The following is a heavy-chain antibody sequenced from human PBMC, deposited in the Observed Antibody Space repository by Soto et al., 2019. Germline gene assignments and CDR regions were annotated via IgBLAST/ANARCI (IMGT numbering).Heavy chain of an antibody. CDR2: ISYDGSNT. D-gene: IGHD2-2*01. CDR3: ARDQGRSITCQLDY. V-gene: IGHV3-30-3*01. J-gene: IGHJ4*02. CDR1: GFTFSTYA. Sequence: GGSLRLSCAVSGFTFSTYAMHWVRQAPGKGLEWVAVISYDGSNTYYADSVKGRFTISRDNMLYLQMNSLRTEDTAVYYCARDQGRSITCQLDYWGQGTLVTVSS.